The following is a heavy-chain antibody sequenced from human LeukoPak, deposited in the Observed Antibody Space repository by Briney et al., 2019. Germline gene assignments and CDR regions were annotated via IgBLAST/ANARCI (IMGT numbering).Heavy chain of an antibody. CDR3: ATGPPPYIVGATLRTIDY. D-gene: IGHD1-26*01. CDR1: GYTLTELS. V-gene: IGHV1-24*01. Sequence: ASVKVSCKVSGYTLTELSMHWVRQAPGKGLEWMGGFDPEDGETIYAQKFPGRVTMTEDTSTDTAYMELSSLRSEDTAVYYCATGPPPYIVGATLRTIDYWGQGTLVTVSS. J-gene: IGHJ4*02. CDR2: FDPEDGET.